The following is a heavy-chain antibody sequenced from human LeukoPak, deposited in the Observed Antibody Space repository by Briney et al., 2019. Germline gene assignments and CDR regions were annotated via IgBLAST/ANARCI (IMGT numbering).Heavy chain of an antibody. CDR1: GGSFNRYY. J-gene: IGHJ4*03. CDR3: ARGPTISETGYFDY. CDR2: IDHRGDT. V-gene: IGHV4-34*01. D-gene: IGHD1-1*01. Sequence: PSETLSLTCAVYGGSFNRYYWSWIRQSPGKGLEWIAEIDHRGDTNYNPSVKSRVTISVDTSKNQFSLKVTSLTAADTAVYYCARGPTISETGYFDYWGQGTPVTVSS.